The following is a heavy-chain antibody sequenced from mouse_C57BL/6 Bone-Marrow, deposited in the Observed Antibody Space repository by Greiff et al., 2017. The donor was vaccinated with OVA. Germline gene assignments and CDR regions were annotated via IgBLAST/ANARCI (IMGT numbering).Heavy chain of an antibody. J-gene: IGHJ4*01. CDR1: GYTFTSYW. Sequence: VQLQQPGAELVMPGASVKLSCKASGYTFTSYWMHWVKQRPGQGLEWIGEIDPSDSYTNYNQKFKGKSTLTVDKSSSTAYMQLSSLTSEDSAVYYCGGGGAMDYWGQGTSVTVSS. V-gene: IGHV1-69*01. CDR2: IDPSDSYT. CDR3: GGGGAMDY.